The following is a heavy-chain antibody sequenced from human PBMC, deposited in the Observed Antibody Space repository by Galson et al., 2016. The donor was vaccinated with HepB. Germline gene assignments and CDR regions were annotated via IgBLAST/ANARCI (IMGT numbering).Heavy chain of an antibody. D-gene: IGHD3-22*01. J-gene: IGHJ1*01. CDR3: AQYYYDSSGYVEYFQN. V-gene: IGHV3-7*03. CDR1: GFTFSRYS. CDR2: IKPDGSEK. Sequence: SLRLSCAASGFTFSRYSLNWVRQAPGKGLEWVANIKPDGSEKYYVDSVKGRFTISRDNAKNSLYLQMNSLRAEDTAVYYCAQYYYDSSGYVEYFQNWGQGSRVTVSS.